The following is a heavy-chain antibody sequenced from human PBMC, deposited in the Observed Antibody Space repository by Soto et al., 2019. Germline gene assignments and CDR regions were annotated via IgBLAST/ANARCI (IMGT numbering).Heavy chain of an antibody. D-gene: IGHD5-18*01. J-gene: IGHJ6*02. CDR1: GFSVTNSY. CDR2: LYSSGTT. CDR3: ARDWSKFSYNYPYYYAMDA. Sequence: EVQLVETGGGLIQPGGSLRLSCTVSGFSVTNSYINWVRQAPGKGLEWVSILYSSGTTYYEDSVRGRFTVSRDDSKNTLFLHMNSLRADDTAVYYCARDWSKFSYNYPYYYAMDAWGQGTTVTVSS. V-gene: IGHV3-53*02.